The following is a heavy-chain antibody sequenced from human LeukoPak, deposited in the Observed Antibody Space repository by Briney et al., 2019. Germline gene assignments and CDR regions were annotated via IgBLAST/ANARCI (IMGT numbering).Heavy chain of an antibody. CDR3: ARVTCSSTSCRKKYYYYYYGMDV. CDR2: IYHSGST. Sequence: SETLSLTCAVSGYSISSGYYWGWIRQPPGKGLEWTGSIYHSGSTYYNPSLKSRVTISVDTSKNQFSLKLSSVTAADTAVYYCARVTCSSTSCRKKYYYYYYGMDVWGKGTTVTVSS. CDR1: GYSISSGYY. V-gene: IGHV4-38-2*01. D-gene: IGHD2-2*01. J-gene: IGHJ6*04.